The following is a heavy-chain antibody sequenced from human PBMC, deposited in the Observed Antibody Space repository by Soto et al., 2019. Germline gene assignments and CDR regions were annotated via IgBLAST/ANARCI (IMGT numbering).Heavy chain of an antibody. CDR2: ISYDGSNK. CDR3: GRNPLGGTVMVLGYFVL. J-gene: IGHJ2*01. D-gene: IGHD5-18*01. V-gene: IGHV3-30-3*01. Sequence: GGSLRLSCAASGFTFSSYAMHWVRQAPGKGLEWVAVISYDGSNKYYADYVKGRFTISRDNSKNTLYLQMNSLRAEDTAVYYWGRNPLGGTVMVLGYFVLGARAPPV. CDR1: GFTFSSYA.